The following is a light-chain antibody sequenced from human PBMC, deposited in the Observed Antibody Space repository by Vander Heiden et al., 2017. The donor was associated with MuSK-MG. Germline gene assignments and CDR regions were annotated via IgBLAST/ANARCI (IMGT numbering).Light chain of an antibody. CDR3: MQALQTPYT. Sequence: DIVMTQSPLSLPVTPGEPASISCRSSQSLLHSNGYNYLDWYLQKPGQSPQLLIYLGSNRASGVPDRFSGSGSGTDFTLNISRVAAGDVGVYYCMQALQTPYTFGQGTKLEIK. CDR1: QSLLHSNGYNY. CDR2: LGS. J-gene: IGKJ2*01. V-gene: IGKV2-28*01.